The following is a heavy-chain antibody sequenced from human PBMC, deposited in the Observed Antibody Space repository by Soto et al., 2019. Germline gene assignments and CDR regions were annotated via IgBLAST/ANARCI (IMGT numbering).Heavy chain of an antibody. Sequence: QVQLQESGPGLVKPSGTLSLTCALSGGSITSSNWWTWVRQPPGQGLEWIGEIYHSGRTNYNPSLKSRVTISIVTSNNQVSPRLASVTAADTALDYGAGYYGSGNDDLDGFDPWGQGTLVTVSS. J-gene: IGHJ5*02. V-gene: IGHV4-4*02. CDR3: AGYYGSGNDDLDGFDP. D-gene: IGHD3-10*01. CDR1: GGSITSSNW. CDR2: IYHSGRT.